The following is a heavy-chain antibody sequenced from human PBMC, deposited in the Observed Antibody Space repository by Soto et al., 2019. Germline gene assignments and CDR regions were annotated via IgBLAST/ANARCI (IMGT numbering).Heavy chain of an antibody. J-gene: IGHJ6*02. CDR1: GFTFSSYW. CDR2: IKQDGSEK. CDR3: ARKGFGSWSYYYYYGMDV. V-gene: IGHV3-7*01. Sequence: GGSLRLSCAASGFTFSSYWMSWVRQAPGKGLEWVANIKQDGSEKYYVDSVKGRFTISRDNTKNSLYLQMNSLRAEDTAVYYCARKGFGSWSYYYYYGMDVWGQGTTVTASS. D-gene: IGHD6-13*01.